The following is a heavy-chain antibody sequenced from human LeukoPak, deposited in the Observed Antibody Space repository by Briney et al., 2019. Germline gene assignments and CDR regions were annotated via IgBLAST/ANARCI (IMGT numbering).Heavy chain of an antibody. Sequence: ASVKVSCKASGYTFTGYYMHWVRQAPGQGLEWMGRINPNSGGTNYAQKFQGRVTMTRDTSIGTAYMELSRLRSDDTAVYYCARDIGIRYPGGGYWGQGTLVTVSS. CDR1: GYTFTGYY. CDR3: ARDIGIRYPGGGY. J-gene: IGHJ4*02. CDR2: INPNSGGT. D-gene: IGHD3-9*01. V-gene: IGHV1-2*06.